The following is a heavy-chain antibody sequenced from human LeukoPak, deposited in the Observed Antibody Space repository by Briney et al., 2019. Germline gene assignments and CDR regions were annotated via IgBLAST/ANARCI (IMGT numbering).Heavy chain of an antibody. CDR3: ASHPATGGLTPPPY. CDR2: FDPEDGET. CDR1: GYTLIELS. J-gene: IGHJ4*02. D-gene: IGHD5-12*01. V-gene: IGHV1-24*01. Sequence: ASVKVSCKVSGYTLIELSMHWVRQAPGKGLEWMGGFDPEDGETIYAQKFQGRVTMTEDTSTDTAYMELSSLRSEDTAVYYCASHPATGGLTPPPYWGQGTLVTVSS.